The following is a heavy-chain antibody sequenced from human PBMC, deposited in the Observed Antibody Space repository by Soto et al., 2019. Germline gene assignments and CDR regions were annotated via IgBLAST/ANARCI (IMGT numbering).Heavy chain of an antibody. CDR1: GFTFSSYG. D-gene: IGHD6-19*01. V-gene: IGHV3-30*18. Sequence: QVQLVESGGGVVQPGRSLRLSCAASGFTFSSYGMHWVRQAPGKGLEWVAVISYDGSNKYYADSVKGRFTISRHNSKNTLYLQMSSLRAEDTAVYYCVKDGSSGWPYYYGLDVWGQGTTVTVSS. J-gene: IGHJ6*02. CDR3: VKDGSSGWPYYYGLDV. CDR2: ISYDGSNK.